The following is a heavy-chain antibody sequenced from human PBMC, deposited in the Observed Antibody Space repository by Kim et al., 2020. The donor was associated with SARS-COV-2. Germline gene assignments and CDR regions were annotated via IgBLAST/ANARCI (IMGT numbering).Heavy chain of an antibody. CDR3: ARDLGDY. V-gene: IGHV3-66*01. CDR1: GFTVNTNY. Sequence: GGSLRLSCAASGFTVNTNYMSWVRQAPGKGLEWVSVIYAGGSTYYADSVKGRFTISRDDSKNTLYLQMNSLRAEDTAVYYCARDLGDYWGQGTLVTVSS. J-gene: IGHJ4*02. CDR2: IYAGGST. D-gene: IGHD3-16*01.